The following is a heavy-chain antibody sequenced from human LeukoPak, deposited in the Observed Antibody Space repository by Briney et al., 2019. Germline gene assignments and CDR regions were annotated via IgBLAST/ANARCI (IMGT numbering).Heavy chain of an antibody. D-gene: IGHD7-27*01. Sequence: PGGSLRLSCTASGFTFSSHAMTWVRQAPGKGLEWVSSISGSSLSTYYADSVKGRFTISRANSKNTVYLQMNSLRAEDTAAYYCAARNGGPYYFDYWGQGALVTVSS. CDR3: AARNGGPYYFDY. CDR2: ISGSSLST. CDR1: GFTFSSHA. V-gene: IGHV3-23*01. J-gene: IGHJ4*02.